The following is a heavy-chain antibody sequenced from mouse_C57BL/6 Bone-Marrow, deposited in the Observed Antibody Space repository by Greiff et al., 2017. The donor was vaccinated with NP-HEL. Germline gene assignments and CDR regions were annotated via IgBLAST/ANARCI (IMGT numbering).Heavy chain of an antibody. CDR1: GFTFSDAW. J-gene: IGHJ4*01. Sequence: EVKLLESGGGLVQPGGSMKLSCAASGFTFSDAWMDWVRQSPEKGLEWVAAIRNKANNHATYYAESVKGRFTISRDDSKSSVYRQMNSVRAEDTGIYYWTVLLYPYWGQGTSVTVSS. CDR3: TVLLYPY. CDR2: IRNKANNHAT. D-gene: IGHD2-12*01. V-gene: IGHV6-6*01.